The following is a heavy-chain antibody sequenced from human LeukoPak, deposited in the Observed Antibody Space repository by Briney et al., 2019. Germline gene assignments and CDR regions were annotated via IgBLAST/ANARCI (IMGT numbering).Heavy chain of an antibody. CDR3: ARGAGYCSSTSCYVFSVDCYYYGMDV. CDR1: GYTFTSYG. CDR2: ISAYNGNT. Sequence: GPSVNVCCKASGYTFTSYGISRVREAPGPGLEWMGWISAYNGNTNNAQKLQGRVTMTPDTSTSAAYMELRSLRSDDTAVYYCARGAGYCSSTSCYVFSVDCYYYGMDVWGQGTTVTVSS. J-gene: IGHJ6*02. D-gene: IGHD2-2*01. V-gene: IGHV1-18*01.